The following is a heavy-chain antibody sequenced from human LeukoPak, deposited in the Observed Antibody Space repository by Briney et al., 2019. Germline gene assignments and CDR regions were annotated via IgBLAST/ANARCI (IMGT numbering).Heavy chain of an antibody. CDR3: GRSASSGDYRQNFEY. J-gene: IGHJ4*02. V-gene: IGHV3-48*03. Sequence: GGSLRLSCAASGFTFSSYEMNWVRQAPGKGLEWVAYISGSGTTTYYADSVKGRFTISRDNAKNSLYLQVNGLRAEDTAVYYCGRSASSGDYRQNFEYWGQGTLVTVSS. CDR1: GFTFSSYE. CDR2: ISGSGTTT. D-gene: IGHD3-22*01.